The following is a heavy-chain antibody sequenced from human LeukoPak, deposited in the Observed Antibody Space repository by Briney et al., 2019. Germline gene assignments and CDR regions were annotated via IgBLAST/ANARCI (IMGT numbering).Heavy chain of an antibody. D-gene: IGHD3-10*02. CDR2: ISSNGNSI. CDR3: ARGVRGVIIYYYYMDV. J-gene: IGHJ6*03. Sequence: PGGSLRLSCAASGFTFSDYYMSWIRQAPGKGLEWLSSISSNGNSIYYADSMEGRFTISRDNAKNSLYLQMNSLRAEDTAVYYCARGVRGVIIYYYYMDVWGKGTTVTVSS. CDR1: GFTFSDYY. V-gene: IGHV3-11*04.